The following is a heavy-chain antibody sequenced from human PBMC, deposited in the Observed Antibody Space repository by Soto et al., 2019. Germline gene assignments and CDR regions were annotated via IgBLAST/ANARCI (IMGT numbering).Heavy chain of an antibody. J-gene: IGHJ6*02. CDR1: GGSINIYY. CDR2: MYNSGST. V-gene: IGHV4-59*01. D-gene: IGHD2-2*01. Sequence: SETLSLTCTVSGGSINIYYWSWIRQPPGKGLEWIGYMYNSGSTNYNPSLKSRVTISVDTSEKQISLKLSSVTAADTAVYYCARAPSSSWKNYSYYYGMDVWGQGTTVTVSS. CDR3: ARAPSSSWKNYSYYYGMDV.